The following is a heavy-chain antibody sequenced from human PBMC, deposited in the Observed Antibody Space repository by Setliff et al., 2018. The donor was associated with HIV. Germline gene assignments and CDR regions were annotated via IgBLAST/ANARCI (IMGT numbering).Heavy chain of an antibody. J-gene: IGHJ6*03. CDR3: ARDRVEVVVEPEADIISHYYYMDV. Sequence: SETLSLICTVSGGSTSSSSNYWGWIRQPPGKGLEWIGNMHYSGTTYYNPSLKSRVIISVDTSKNQLSLKLNSVTAADTAVYYCARDRVEVVVEPEADIISHYYYMDVWGKGTTVTVSS. CDR2: MHYSGTT. CDR1: GGSTSSSSNY. D-gene: IGHD2-21*01. V-gene: IGHV4-39*07.